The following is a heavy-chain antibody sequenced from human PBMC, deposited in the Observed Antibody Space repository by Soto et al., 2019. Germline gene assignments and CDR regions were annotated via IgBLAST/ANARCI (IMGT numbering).Heavy chain of an antibody. Sequence: EVQLVESGGGLVQPGGSLRLSCAASGFTFSTYWMHWVRQVPGKGLLWVSRINSDATTTTDADSVQGRFTISSDNAKDTLFLQMDSLRVEDTALYYCARVTYGVNIYFDLWGRGTLVTVSS. CDR1: GFTFSTYW. J-gene: IGHJ2*01. D-gene: IGHD4-17*01. CDR2: INSDATTT. CDR3: ARVTYGVNIYFDL. V-gene: IGHV3-74*01.